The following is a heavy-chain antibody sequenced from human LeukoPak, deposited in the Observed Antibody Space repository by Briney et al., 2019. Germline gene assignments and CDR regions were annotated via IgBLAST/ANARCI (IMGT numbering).Heavy chain of an antibody. J-gene: IGHJ4*02. V-gene: IGHV3-23*01. Sequence: GGSLRLSCAASGFTFSSYAMSWVRQAPGKGLEWVSAISGSGGSTYYADSVKGRFTISRDNSKNTLYLQMSSLRAEDTAVYYCAKDGQPITGTTYYFDYWGQGTLVTVSS. CDR3: AKDGQPITGTTYYFDY. D-gene: IGHD1-7*01. CDR2: ISGSGGST. CDR1: GFTFSSYA.